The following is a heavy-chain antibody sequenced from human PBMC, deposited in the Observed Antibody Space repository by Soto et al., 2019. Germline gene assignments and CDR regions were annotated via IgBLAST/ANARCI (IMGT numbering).Heavy chain of an antibody. CDR1: GDPLSSGDYY. CDR2: IFYTGSS. Sequence: QVQLQESGPGLVKPSQTLSLTCTVSGDPLSSGDYYWSWIRQRPGKGLEWIGYIFYTGSSYYNPYLRSRVSISVDTSKNQFSLMVDSVSAAYTAVYYCAGGTGTMARAVLLDWGQGTLITVSS. V-gene: IGHV4-30-4*01. D-gene: IGHD3-10*01. CDR3: AGGTGTMARAVLLD. J-gene: IGHJ4*02.